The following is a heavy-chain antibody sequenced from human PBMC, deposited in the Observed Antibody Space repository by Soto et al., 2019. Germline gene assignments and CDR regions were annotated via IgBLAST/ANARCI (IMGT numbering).Heavy chain of an antibody. J-gene: IGHJ5*02. CDR3: ARSLLEITIFGVVTNWFDP. D-gene: IGHD3-3*01. CDR2: IFSNDEK. V-gene: IGHV2-26*01. CDR1: GFSLSNARMG. Sequence: QVTLKESGPVLVKPTETLTLTCTVSGFSLSNARMGVSWIRQPPGKALEWLAHIFSNDEKSYSTSLKSRLTISKDTSKSQVVLTMTNMDPVDTATYYCARSLLEITIFGVVTNWFDPWGQGTLVTVSS.